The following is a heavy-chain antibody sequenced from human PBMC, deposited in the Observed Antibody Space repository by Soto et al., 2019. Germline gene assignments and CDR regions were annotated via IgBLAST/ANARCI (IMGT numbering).Heavy chain of an antibody. CDR3: ARQYSSSSWPSYYYYMAV. Sequence: SGPTLVNPTETLTLTCTVSGFSLSNARMGVSWIRQPPGKALEWLAHIFSNDEKSYSTSLKSRLTISKDTSKSQVVLTMTNMDPVDTATYYCARQYSSSSWPSYYYYMAVWGKGTTVTVSS. V-gene: IGHV2-26*01. J-gene: IGHJ6*03. CDR1: GFSLSNARMG. D-gene: IGHD6-6*01. CDR2: IFSNDEK.